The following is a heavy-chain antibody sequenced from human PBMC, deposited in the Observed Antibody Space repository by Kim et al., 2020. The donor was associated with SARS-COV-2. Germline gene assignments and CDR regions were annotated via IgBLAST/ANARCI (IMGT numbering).Heavy chain of an antibody. CDR3: ARLLYYDFWSGYSDYYGMDV. J-gene: IGHJ6*02. D-gene: IGHD3-3*01. V-gene: IGHV5-51*01. Sequence: GASLQISCKGSGYSFTSYWIGWVRQMPGKGLEWMGIIYPGDSDTRYSPSFQGQVTISADKSISTAYLQWSSLKASDTAMYYCARLLYYDFWSGYSDYYGMDVWGQGTTVTVSS. CDR1: GYSFTSYW. CDR2: IYPGDSDT.